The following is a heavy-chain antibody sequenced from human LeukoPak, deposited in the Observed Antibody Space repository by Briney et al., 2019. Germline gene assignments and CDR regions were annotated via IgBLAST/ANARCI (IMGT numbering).Heavy chain of an antibody. V-gene: IGHV4-59*11. J-gene: IGHJ4*02. CDR3: ARGHYYDTSGDY. CDR2: IDYSGGT. Sequence: SETLSLTCAVSGDSISSHYWSWIRQPPGKGLEWTGYIDYSGGTNYNPSLKSRVTISVDTSKNQFSLNLSSVTAADTAVYYCARGHYYDTSGDYWGQGTLVTVSS. CDR1: GDSISSHY. D-gene: IGHD3-22*01.